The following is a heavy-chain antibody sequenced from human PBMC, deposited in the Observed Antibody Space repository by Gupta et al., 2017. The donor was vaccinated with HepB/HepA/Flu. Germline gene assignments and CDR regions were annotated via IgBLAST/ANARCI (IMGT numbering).Heavy chain of an antibody. D-gene: IGHD2-21*01. V-gene: IGHV3-66*01. CDR1: GIIVTNIY. CDR2: IYNFGST. CDR3: ETDTDSYCRDDW. Sequence: VHPGESLRLSCAASGIIVTNIYMSDVRQDPGKGLEWVAIIYNFGSTYYADSVKGRSTISRDNFKNTLYLQINSLRADETDVYYCETDTDSYCRDDWWCQGTLVTVSS. J-gene: IGHJ4*02.